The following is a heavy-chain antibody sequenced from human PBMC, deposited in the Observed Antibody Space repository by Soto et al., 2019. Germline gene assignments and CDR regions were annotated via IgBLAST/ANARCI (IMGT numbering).Heavy chain of an antibody. V-gene: IGHV3-13*01. CDR1: GFTFSSYD. D-gene: IGHD6-19*01. CDR3: ASGWGSGWFV. CDR2: IGTAGDT. J-gene: IGHJ6*04. Sequence: EVQLVESGGGLVQPGGSLRLSCAASGFTFSSYDMHWVRQATGKGLEWVSAIGTAGDTYYQGSVKGRFTITRENAKNSLYLQMNSLSAGETAVYLCASGWGSGWFVWGNGTTVTVSS.